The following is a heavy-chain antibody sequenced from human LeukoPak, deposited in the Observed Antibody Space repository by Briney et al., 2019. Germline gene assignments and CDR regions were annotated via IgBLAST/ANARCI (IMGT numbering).Heavy chain of an antibody. CDR1: GYTFTSYD. J-gene: IGHJ6*02. CDR2: MNPNSGNT. CDR3: AREFIAAAGTNYYYGMDV. Sequence: GASVKVSCKASGYTFTSYDINWVRQATGQGPEWMGWMNPNSGNTGYAQKFQGRVTMTRNTSISTAYMELSSLRSEDTAVYYCAREFIAAAGTNYYYGMDVWGQGTTVTVSS. V-gene: IGHV1-8*01. D-gene: IGHD6-13*01.